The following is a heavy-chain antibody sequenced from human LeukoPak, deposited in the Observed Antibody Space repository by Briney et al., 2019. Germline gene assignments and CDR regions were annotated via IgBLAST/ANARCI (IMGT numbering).Heavy chain of an antibody. CDR1: GYTFTGYY. Sequence: ASVKVSCKASGYTFTGYYMHWVRQAPGQGLEWMGWINPNSGGTNYAQKFQDRVTMTRDTSISAAYMELTRLRSDDTAVYYCARDRAVATIGGVDYWGQGTLVTVSS. CDR3: ARDRAVATIGGVDY. J-gene: IGHJ4*02. V-gene: IGHV1-2*02. CDR2: INPNSGGT. D-gene: IGHD5-12*01.